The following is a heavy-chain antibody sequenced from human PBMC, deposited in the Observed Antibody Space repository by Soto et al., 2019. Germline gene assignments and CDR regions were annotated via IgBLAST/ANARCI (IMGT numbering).Heavy chain of an antibody. CDR1: GFTFSSYG. CDR3: ARAPGYYYHMDV. V-gene: IGHV3-33*01. Sequence: GGSLRLSCAASGFTFSSYGMHWVRQAPGKGLEWVAVIWYDGSNKYYADTVKGQFNIYRDNSKNTLYLQMNSLRAEDTAVYYCARAPGYYYHMDVWGKGTTVTVSS. J-gene: IGHJ6*03. CDR2: IWYDGSNK.